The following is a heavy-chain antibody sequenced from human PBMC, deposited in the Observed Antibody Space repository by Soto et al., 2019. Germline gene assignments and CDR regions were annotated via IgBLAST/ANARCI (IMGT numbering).Heavy chain of an antibody. J-gene: IGHJ3*02. CDR1: GYTLTELS. D-gene: IGHD1-1*01. CDR3: ATDNSDLDAFDI. CDR2: FDPEDGET. V-gene: IGHV1-24*01. Sequence: QVQLVQSGAEVKKPGASVKVSYKVSGYTLTELSMHWVRQAPGKGLEWMGGFDPEDGETIYAQKFQGRVTMTEDTSTDTACMELSSLRSEDTAVYYCATDNSDLDAFDIWGQGTMVTVSS.